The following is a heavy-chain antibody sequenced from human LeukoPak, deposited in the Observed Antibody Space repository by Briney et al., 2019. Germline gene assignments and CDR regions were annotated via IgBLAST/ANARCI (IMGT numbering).Heavy chain of an antibody. D-gene: IGHD3-22*01. CDR2: ISYDGSNK. CDR3: AKPYYDSSGYY. CDR1: GFTFSSYG. J-gene: IGHJ4*02. V-gene: IGHV3-30*18. Sequence: WGSLRLSCAASGFTFSSYGMHWVRQAPGKGLEWVAVISYDGSNKYYADSVKGRFTVSRDNSKNTLYLQMNSLRAEDTAVYYCAKPYYDSSGYYWGQGTLVTVSS.